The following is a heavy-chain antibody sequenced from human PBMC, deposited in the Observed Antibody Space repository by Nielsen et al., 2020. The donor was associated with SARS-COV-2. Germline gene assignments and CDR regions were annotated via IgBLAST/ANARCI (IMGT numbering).Heavy chain of an antibody. CDR2: INAGNGNT. CDR3: ARSRGCSATSCFFDY. Sequence: ASVKVSCKTSGYTFTSFAIHWVRQAPGQSLEWMGWINAGNGNTKYSQKFQGRVTITRDTSANTAYMELTSLISEDTAVYYCARSRGCSATSCFFDYWGQGALVTVSS. V-gene: IGHV1-3*01. J-gene: IGHJ4*02. CDR1: GYTFTSFA. D-gene: IGHD2-2*01.